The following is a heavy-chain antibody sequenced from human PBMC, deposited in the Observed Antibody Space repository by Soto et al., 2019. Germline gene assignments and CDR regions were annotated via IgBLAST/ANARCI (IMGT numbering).Heavy chain of an antibody. CDR1: GFTVGNNY. D-gene: IGHD3-10*01. CDR2: IYSTGTT. V-gene: IGHV3-53*01. CDR3: EYGGRGSESHYNGFGD. Sequence: EVQLVESGGGLIQPGGSLKLSCAASGFTVGNNYMSWVRQAPVKGLEWVSLIYSTGTTKYADSVKARFTVSSNNAKNTLYIQINSLRAEDTAVYYCEYGGRGSESHYNGFGDWGQGTMVTVSS. J-gene: IGHJ4*02.